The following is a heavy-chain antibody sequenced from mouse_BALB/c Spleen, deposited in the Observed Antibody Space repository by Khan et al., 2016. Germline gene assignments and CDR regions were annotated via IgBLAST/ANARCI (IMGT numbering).Heavy chain of an antibody. CDR2: IYPGDDDT. CDR1: GYTFTTYW. CDR3: ARGGTTGSPFAY. D-gene: IGHD1-1*01. J-gene: IGHJ3*01. Sequence: QVQLQQPGAELASPGASVKLSCKASGYTFTTYWMQWVKQRPGQGLVWIGAIYPGDDDTRYTQMFKGKATLTADNSSSTAYMQLSSLASEDSAVYYCARGGTTGSPFAYWGQGTLVTVSA. V-gene: IGHV1-87*01.